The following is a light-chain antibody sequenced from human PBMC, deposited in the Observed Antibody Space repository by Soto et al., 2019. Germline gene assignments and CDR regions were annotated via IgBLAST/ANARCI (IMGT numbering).Light chain of an antibody. V-gene: IGKV1-39*01. Sequence: DIQMTQSPSSLSASVGDRVTISCRASQIISTYLNWYQQKPGTAPRLLISRASSVKSGVPPRFSGSGSGREFTLTISSLRNEDIATYFCQQSYTSTPWTFGQGNNVAVK. J-gene: IGKJ1*01. CDR1: QIISTY. CDR2: RAS. CDR3: QQSYTSTPWT.